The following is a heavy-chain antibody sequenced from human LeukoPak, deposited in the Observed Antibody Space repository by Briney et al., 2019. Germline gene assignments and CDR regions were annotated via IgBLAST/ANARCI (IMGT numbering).Heavy chain of an antibody. V-gene: IGHV4-39*07. CDR3: ARALSLQWLLSPPYFDY. CDR2: IYYSGST. CDR1: GGSISRGGYS. D-gene: IGHD3-3*01. Sequence: PSETLSLTCAVSGGSISRGGYSWSWIWQPPGKGLEWIGSIYYSGSTYYNPSLKSRVTISVDTSKNQFSLKLSSVTAADTAVYYCARALSLQWLLSPPYFDYWGQGTLVTVSS. J-gene: IGHJ4*02.